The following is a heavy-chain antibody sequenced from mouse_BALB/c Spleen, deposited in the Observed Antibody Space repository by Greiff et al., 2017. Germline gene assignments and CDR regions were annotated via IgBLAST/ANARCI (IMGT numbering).Heavy chain of an antibody. CDR2: ISSGSSTI. V-gene: IGHV5-17*02. J-gene: IGHJ1*01. CDR3: ARDPDWYFDV. Sequence: EVKLVESGGGLVQPGGSRKLSCAASGFTFSSFGMHWVRQAPEKGLEWVAYISSGSSTIYYADTVKGRFTISRDNPKNTLFLQMTSLRSEDTAMYYCARDPDWYFDVWGAGTTVTVSS. CDR1: GFTFSSFG.